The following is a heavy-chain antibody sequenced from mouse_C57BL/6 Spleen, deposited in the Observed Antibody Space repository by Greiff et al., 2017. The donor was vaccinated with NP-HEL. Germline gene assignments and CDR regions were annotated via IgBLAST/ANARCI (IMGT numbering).Heavy chain of an antibody. CDR1: GFTFSDYG. J-gene: IGHJ2*01. V-gene: IGHV5-17*01. Sequence: EVQGVESGGGLVKPGGSLKLSCAASGFTFSDYGMHWVRQAPEKGLEWVAYISSGSSTIYYADTVKGRFTISRDNAKNTLFLQMTSLRSEDTAMYYCARRGDYDREGYYFDYWGQGTTLTVSS. CDR3: ARRGDYDREGYYFDY. CDR2: ISSGSSTI. D-gene: IGHD2-4*01.